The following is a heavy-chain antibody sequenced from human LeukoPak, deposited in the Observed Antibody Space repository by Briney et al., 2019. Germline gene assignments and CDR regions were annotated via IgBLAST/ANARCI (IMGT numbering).Heavy chain of an antibody. J-gene: IGHJ4*02. CDR2: IYYSGST. CDR1: GGSISSSNYY. Sequence: PSETLSLTCTVSGGSISSSNYYWGWIRQPPGKGLEWIGSIYYSGSTYYNPSLKSRVTISVDTSKNQFSLKLSSVTAADTAVYYCARLNLPFDYWGQGTLATVSS. CDR3: ARLNLPFDY. V-gene: IGHV4-39*01.